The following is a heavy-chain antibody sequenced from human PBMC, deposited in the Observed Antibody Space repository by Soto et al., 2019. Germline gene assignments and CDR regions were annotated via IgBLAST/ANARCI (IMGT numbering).Heavy chain of an antibody. CDR1: GGSFSGYY. D-gene: IGHD4-4*01. J-gene: IGHJ5*01. V-gene: IGHV4-34*01. CDR2: INHSGST. Sequence: SETLSLTCAVYGGSFSGYYWSWIRQPPGKGLEWIGEINHSGSTNYNPSHKSRVTISVDTSKNQFSLKLSSVTAADTAVYYCARFGGNTISNYGRRRPYGLDSWGTGTLVTVSS. CDR3: ARFGGNTISNYGRRRPYGLDS.